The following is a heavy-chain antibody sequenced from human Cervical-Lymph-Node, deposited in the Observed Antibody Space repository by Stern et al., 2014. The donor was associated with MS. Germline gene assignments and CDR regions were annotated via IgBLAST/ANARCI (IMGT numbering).Heavy chain of an antibody. Sequence: VQLEESWAEVTKPGSSVKVSCQASGGTFSKFPSSWVRQAPGQGLEWMGGIFPVFGTPTYAQEFRGRVTITADVSTSTVYMELSSLRSDDTAVYYCALSSETSDRWYSLGYDLWGQGTLVTVSS. V-gene: IGHV1-69*01. J-gene: IGHJ5*02. CDR3: ALSSETSDRWYSLGYDL. D-gene: IGHD6-13*01. CDR2: IFPVFGTP. CDR1: GGTFSKFP.